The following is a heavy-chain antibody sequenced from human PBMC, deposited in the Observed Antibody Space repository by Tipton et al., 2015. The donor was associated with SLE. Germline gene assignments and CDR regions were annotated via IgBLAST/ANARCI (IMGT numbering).Heavy chain of an antibody. CDR1: GDSVSSNSAA. CDR3: ARGVGARGYFDY. D-gene: IGHD1-26*01. Sequence: PGLVKPSQTLSLTCAISGDSVSSNSAAWNWIRQSPSRGLEWLGRTYQRSGWYNEYEVSVRSRITINPDTSKNQFSLQLNSVTPEDTAVYYCARGVGARGYFDYWGQGTLVTVSS. V-gene: IGHV6-1*01. J-gene: IGHJ4*02. CDR2: TYQRSGWYN.